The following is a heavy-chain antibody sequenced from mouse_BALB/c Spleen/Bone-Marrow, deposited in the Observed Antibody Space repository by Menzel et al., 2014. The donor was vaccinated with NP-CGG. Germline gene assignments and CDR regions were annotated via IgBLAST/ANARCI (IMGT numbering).Heavy chain of an antibody. CDR3: ARDSSRYFDY. CDR1: GFTFSSYA. Sequence: EVKLVESGGGLVKPGGSLQLSCAASGFTFSSYAMSLVRQSPEKRLELVAEISSGGSYTYYPDTVTGRFTISRDTAKTTLYLKMSSLRSEHTAMYYYARDSSRYFDYWGQGTPLTGSS. CDR2: ISSGGSYT. D-gene: IGHD3-1*01. V-gene: IGHV5-9-4*01. J-gene: IGHJ2*01.